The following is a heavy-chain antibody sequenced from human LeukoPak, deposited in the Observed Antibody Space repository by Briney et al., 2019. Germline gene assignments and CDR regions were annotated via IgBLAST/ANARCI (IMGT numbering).Heavy chain of an antibody. CDR1: GYTFTGYY. CDR3: ARLNRVSDPNFDY. V-gene: IGHV1-2*02. J-gene: IGHJ4*02. D-gene: IGHD1-14*01. CDR2: INPNSGGT. Sequence: GASVKVSCKASGYTFTGYYMHWVRQAPGQGLEWMGWINPNSGGTNYAQKFQGRVTMTRDTSISTAYMELSRLRSDDTAVYYCARLNRVSDPNFDYWGQGTLVTVSS.